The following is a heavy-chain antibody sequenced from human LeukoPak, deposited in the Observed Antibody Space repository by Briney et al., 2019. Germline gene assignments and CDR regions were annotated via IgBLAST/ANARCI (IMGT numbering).Heavy chain of an antibody. J-gene: IGHJ3*02. CDR2: IKQDGSEK. CDR1: GFTFSSYW. D-gene: IGHD1-14*01. CDR3: ARGYTSPWDRAFDI. V-gene: IGHV3-7*01. Sequence: GGSLRLSCAASGFTFSSYWMSWVRQAPGKGLEWVANIKQDGSEKYYVDSVKGRFTISRENAKNSLYLQMNSLRAEDTAVYYCARGYTSPWDRAFDIWGQGTMVTVSS.